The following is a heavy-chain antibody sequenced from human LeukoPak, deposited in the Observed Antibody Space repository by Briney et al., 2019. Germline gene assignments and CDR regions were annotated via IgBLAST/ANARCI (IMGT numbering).Heavy chain of an antibody. CDR2: INPNSGGT. CDR1: GYTFTGYY. J-gene: IGHJ4*02. CDR3: ARVRSHGLYGDIDY. Sequence: ASVEVSCKASGYTFTGYYMHWVRQAPGQGLEWMGWINPNSGGTNYAQKFQGRVTVTRDTSISTAYMELSRLRSDDTAVYYCARVRSHGLYGDIDYWGQGTLVTVSS. V-gene: IGHV1-2*02. D-gene: IGHD4-17*01.